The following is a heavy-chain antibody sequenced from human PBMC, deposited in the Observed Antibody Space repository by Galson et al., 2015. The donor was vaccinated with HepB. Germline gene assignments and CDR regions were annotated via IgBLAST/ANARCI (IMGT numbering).Heavy chain of an antibody. CDR2: ISYDGSNK. V-gene: IGHV3-30*03. J-gene: IGHJ6*03. CDR3: AGKGTNYYMDV. D-gene: IGHD2-8*01. Sequence: SLRLSCAASGITFRKAWMSWVRQAPGKGLEWVAVISYDGSNKYYADSVKGRFTISRDNSKNTLYLQMNSLRAEDTAVYYCAGKGTNYYMDVWGKGTTVTVSS. CDR1: GITFRKAW.